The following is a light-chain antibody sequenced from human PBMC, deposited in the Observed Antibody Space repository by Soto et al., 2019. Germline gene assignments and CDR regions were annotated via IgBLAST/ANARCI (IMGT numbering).Light chain of an antibody. CDR3: AAWDDSVNVI. V-gene: IGLV1-44*01. CDR1: NSNIGSFN. J-gene: IGLJ2*01. CDR2: NNN. Sequence: QSVLTQPPSASGTPGQRVTISCSGSNSNIGSFNVDWYQQLPGTAPKLLIYNNNQRPSGVPYRFSGSKSGTSASLTISGLQSEDEADYYCAAWDDSVNVIFGGGTKLTVL.